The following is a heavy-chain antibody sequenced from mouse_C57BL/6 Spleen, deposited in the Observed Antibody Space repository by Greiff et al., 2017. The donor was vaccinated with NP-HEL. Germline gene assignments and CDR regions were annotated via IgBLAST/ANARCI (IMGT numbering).Heavy chain of an antibody. Sequence: VQLQQSGAELVRPGASVTLSCKASGYTFTDYEMHWVKQTPVHGLEWIGAIDPETGGTAYNQKFKGKAILTADKSSSTAYMELRSLTSEDSAVCYCTRSGDYDRGFAYWGQGTLVTVSA. CDR1: GYTFTDYE. J-gene: IGHJ3*01. CDR2: IDPETGGT. D-gene: IGHD1-1*01. V-gene: IGHV1-15*01. CDR3: TRSGDYDRGFAY.